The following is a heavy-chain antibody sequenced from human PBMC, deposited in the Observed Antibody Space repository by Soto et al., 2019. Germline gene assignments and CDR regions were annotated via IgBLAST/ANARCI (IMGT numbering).Heavy chain of an antibody. D-gene: IGHD2-2*02. Sequence: SETLSLTCTVSGGSISRSTYYWGWIRQPPGKGLEWIGSIYYSGSTYYRPSLKSRVTISVDTSKNQFSLKLSSVTAADTAVYYRARQVPAAIRLGWFDPWGQGTLVTVSS. V-gene: IGHV4-39*01. J-gene: IGHJ5*02. CDR2: IYYSGST. CDR1: GGSISRSTYY. CDR3: ARQVPAAIRLGWFDP.